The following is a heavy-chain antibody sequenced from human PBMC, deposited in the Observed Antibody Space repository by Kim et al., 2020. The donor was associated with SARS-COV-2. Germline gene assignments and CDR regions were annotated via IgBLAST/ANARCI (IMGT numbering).Heavy chain of an antibody. Sequence: GESLKISCKASGYRFSKYWIAWVRQKPGKGLECMGIIYPGDTDSRYSPSLQGQVTISADRSINTVYLEWNSLMASDTAMYYCARVGGEGGSHWLKEAFDIWGQGTMVTVS. D-gene: IGHD3-10*01. J-gene: IGHJ3*02. CDR3: ARVGGEGGSHWLKEAFDI. CDR2: IYPGDTDS. CDR1: GYRFSKYW. V-gene: IGHV5-51*01.